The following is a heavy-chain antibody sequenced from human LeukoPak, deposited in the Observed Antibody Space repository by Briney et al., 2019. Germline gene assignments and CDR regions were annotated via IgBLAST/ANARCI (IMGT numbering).Heavy chain of an antibody. CDR2: ISGSGGST. CDR3: ATRVTINRYNWNYATY. V-gene: IGHV3-23*01. Sequence: GGSLRLSCAASGFTFSSYAMSWVRQAPGKGLEWVSAISGSGGSTYYADSVKGRFTISRDNPKNTLYLQMNSLRAEDTAVYYCATRVTINRYNWNYATYWGQGTLVTVSS. CDR1: GFTFSSYA. D-gene: IGHD1-7*01. J-gene: IGHJ4*02.